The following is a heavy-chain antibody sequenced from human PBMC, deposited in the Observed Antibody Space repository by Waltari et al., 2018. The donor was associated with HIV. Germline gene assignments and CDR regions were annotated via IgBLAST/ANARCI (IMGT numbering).Heavy chain of an antibody. CDR1: RFTFSSFA. CDR2: ISYVGSNK. J-gene: IGHJ4*02. V-gene: IGHV3-30*01. CDR3: AREVVPYYFDY. D-gene: IGHD2-15*01. Sequence: QVQLVESGGGVVQPGRSLRLSCAASRFTFSSFAVHWVRQAPGKGREWGAVISYVGSNKYYADSVRGRFTISRDNSKNTLYLQMNSLRAEDTAVYYCAREVVPYYFDYWGQGTLVTVSS.